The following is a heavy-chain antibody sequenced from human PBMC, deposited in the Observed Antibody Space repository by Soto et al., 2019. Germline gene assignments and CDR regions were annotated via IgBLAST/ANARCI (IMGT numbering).Heavy chain of an antibody. CDR3: AAVGQITMVRGAMTNNWFDP. CDR2: IVVGSGNT. CDR1: GFTFTSSA. D-gene: IGHD3-10*01. V-gene: IGHV1-58*01. J-gene: IGHJ5*02. Sequence: SVKVSCKASGFTFTSSAVQWVRQARGQRLEWIGWIVVGSGNTNYAQKFQERVTITRDMSTSTAYMELSSLRSEDTAVYYCAAVGQITMVRGAMTNNWFDPWGQGTLVTVSS.